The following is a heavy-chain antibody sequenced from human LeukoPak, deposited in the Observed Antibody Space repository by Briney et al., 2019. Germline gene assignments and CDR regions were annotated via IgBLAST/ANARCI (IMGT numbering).Heavy chain of an antibody. D-gene: IGHD3-10*01. CDR2: ISYDGSNK. Sequence: GGSLRLSCAASGFTFSSYAMHWVRQAPGKGLEWVAVISYDGSNKYYADSVKGRFTISRDNSKNTLYLQMNSLRAEDTAVYYCARGAPNYYDAFDIWGQGTMVTVSS. CDR3: ARGAPNYYDAFDI. J-gene: IGHJ3*02. CDR1: GFTFSSYA. V-gene: IGHV3-30-3*01.